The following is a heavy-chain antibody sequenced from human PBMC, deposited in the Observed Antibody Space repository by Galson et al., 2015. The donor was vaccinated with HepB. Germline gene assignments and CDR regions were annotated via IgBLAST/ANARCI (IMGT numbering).Heavy chain of an antibody. CDR1: GYTFTGYY. D-gene: IGHD3-10*01. V-gene: IGHV1-2*02. J-gene: IGHJ4*02. Sequence: SVKVSCKASGYTFTGYYMHWVRQAPGQGLEWMGWINPNSGDTSFAQRFQGRVTLTRDTSISTTFMELSRLSSDDTAVYYCARGAGRFAEFDFDYWGQGTLVTVSS. CDR3: ARGAGRFAEFDFDY. CDR2: INPNSGDT.